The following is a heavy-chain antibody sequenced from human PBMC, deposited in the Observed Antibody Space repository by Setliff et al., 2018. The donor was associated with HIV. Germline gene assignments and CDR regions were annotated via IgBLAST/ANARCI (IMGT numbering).Heavy chain of an antibody. CDR1: GGSISSYY. V-gene: IGHV4-4*09. D-gene: IGHD2-8*02. J-gene: IGHJ4*02. CDR2: IFSSGST. Sequence: PSETLSLTCTVSGGSISSYYWSWIRQSPGGGLEWIGFIFSSGSTKYNPSLQSRVTMSIDTSKNQFSLRLTSVTAADTALYFCARLIHTGLLYFDYWGLGMLVTVSS. CDR3: ARLIHTGLLYFDY.